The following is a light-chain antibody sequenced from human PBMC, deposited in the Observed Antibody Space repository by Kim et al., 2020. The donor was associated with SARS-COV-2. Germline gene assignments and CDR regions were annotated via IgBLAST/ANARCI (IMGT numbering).Light chain of an antibody. CDR2: LNSDGSH. V-gene: IGLV4-69*01. CDR1: SGHSRYA. Sequence: SVKLTCTLSSGHSRYAIAWHQQQPEKGPRYLMKLNSDGSHSKGDGIPDRFSGSSSGAERYLTISSLQSEDEADYYCQTWGTGTWVFGGGTQLTVL. J-gene: IGLJ3*02. CDR3: QTWGTGTWV.